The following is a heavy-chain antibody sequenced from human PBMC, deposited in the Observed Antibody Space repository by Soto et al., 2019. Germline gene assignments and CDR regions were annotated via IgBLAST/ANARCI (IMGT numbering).Heavy chain of an antibody. CDR1: GFTFSNDW. CDR3: ARDVSTGNSKSYFDAFDI. D-gene: IGHD3-10*01. V-gene: IGHV3-7*05. CDR2: IKKDGSKK. Sequence: EVQLVESGGGLVQPGGSLRLSCAASGFTFSNDWMTWVRQAPGKGLEWVANIKKDGSKKSYLDSVWGRFTISRDNAKNSLYLEMNSLSAEDTVLYYCARDVSTGNSKSYFDAFDIWGQGTMVTVSS. J-gene: IGHJ3*02.